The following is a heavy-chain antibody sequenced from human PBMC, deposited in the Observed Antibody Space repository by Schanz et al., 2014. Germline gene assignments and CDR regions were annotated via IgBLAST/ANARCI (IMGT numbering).Heavy chain of an antibody. CDR1: GDSISSGGYY. CDR2: ISYSGVT. J-gene: IGHJ6*02. D-gene: IGHD2-8*02. V-gene: IGHV4-31*03. Sequence: QVQLQESGPGLVKPSQTLSLTCTVSGDSISSGGYYWSWIRQHPGKGLEWIGYISYSGVTYYNPSLKSRVTISLDTSKNQFSLKVRSVTAADTAVYYCARDSLRGATGGYGMDVWGQGTTVTVSS. CDR3: ARDSLRGATGGYGMDV.